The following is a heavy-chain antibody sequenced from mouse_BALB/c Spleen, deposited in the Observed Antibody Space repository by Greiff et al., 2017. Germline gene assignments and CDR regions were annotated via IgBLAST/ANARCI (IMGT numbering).Heavy chain of an antibody. Sequence: VQLQQSGPELVKPGASVKISCKASGYTFTDYNMHWVKQSHGKSLEWIGYIYPYNGGTGYNQKFKSKATLTVDNSSSTAYMELRSLTSEDSAVYYCARCYYGNYGDYAMDYWGQGTSVTVSS. D-gene: IGHD2-1*01. CDR3: ARCYYGNYGDYAMDY. CDR2: IYPYNGGT. CDR1: GYTFTDYN. J-gene: IGHJ4*01. V-gene: IGHV1S29*02.